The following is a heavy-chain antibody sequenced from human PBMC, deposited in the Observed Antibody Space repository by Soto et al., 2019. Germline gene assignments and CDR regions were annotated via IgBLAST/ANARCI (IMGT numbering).Heavy chain of an antibody. Sequence: QVQLVQSGAEVKKPGASVKVSCKASGYTFTSYYVHWIRQAPGQGLEWMGIINASGGRTTYAPKFQGRVTMTRDTSTRTVYMELRSLTPADTATYFCGSTLPPATSDYWGQGTLVTVSS. J-gene: IGHJ4*02. D-gene: IGHD2-21*02. V-gene: IGHV1-46*03. CDR1: GYTFTSYY. CDR2: INASGGRT. CDR3: GSTLPPATSDY.